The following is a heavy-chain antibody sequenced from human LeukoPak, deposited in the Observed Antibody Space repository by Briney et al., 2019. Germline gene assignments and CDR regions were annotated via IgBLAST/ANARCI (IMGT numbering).Heavy chain of an antibody. Sequence: GGSLRLSCAASGFTFSSYGMYWVRQAPGKGLEWVAFIRYDGSNKYYADSVKGRFTISRDNSKNTLYLQMNSLRAEDTAVYYCARYVATTHYFDYWGQGTLVTVSS. CDR2: IRYDGSNK. V-gene: IGHV3-30*02. D-gene: IGHD5-12*01. CDR1: GFTFSSYG. CDR3: ARYVATTHYFDY. J-gene: IGHJ4*02.